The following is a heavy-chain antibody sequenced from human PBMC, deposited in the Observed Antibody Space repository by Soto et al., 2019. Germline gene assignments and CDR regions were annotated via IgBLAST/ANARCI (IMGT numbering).Heavy chain of an antibody. CDR3: ARDDGDPYYYYYSGLDV. J-gene: IGHJ6*02. CDR1: GFTFHYHS. CDR2: ITSSANYI. Sequence: EVQLVEAGGGRVKPGGSLRLSCAASGFTFHYHSMNWVRQAPGKGLEWVSSITSSANYIHYADSVKGRFTISRDDAKNSRYLQMNSLRAEDTAVYFCARDDGDPYYYYYSGLDVWGQGTTVTVSS. D-gene: IGHD4-17*01. V-gene: IGHV3-21*01.